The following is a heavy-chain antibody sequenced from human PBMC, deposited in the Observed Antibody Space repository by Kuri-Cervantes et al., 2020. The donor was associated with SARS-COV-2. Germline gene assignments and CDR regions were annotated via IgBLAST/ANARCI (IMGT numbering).Heavy chain of an antibody. Sequence: GGSLRLSCAASGFTFSSYEMNWVRQAPGKGLEWVSSISSSSSYIYYADSVKGRFTISRDNAKNSLYLQMNSLRAEDTAVYYCARDRPSNYYGSGSSLDAFDIRGQGTMVTVSS. J-gene: IGHJ3*02. CDR3: ARDRPSNYYGSGSSLDAFDI. CDR1: GFTFSSYE. D-gene: IGHD3-10*01. V-gene: IGHV3-21*01. CDR2: ISSSSSYI.